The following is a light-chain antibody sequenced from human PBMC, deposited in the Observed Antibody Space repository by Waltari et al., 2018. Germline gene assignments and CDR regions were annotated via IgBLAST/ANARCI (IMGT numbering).Light chain of an antibody. CDR3: SSYGGSNNWV. CDR1: SGDVGGYNS. CDR2: EVS. Sequence: QSALTPPPSASGSPGQSVTISCTGTSGDVGGYNSVSWYQQRPGKVPKLMISEVSKRPSGVPDRFSGSKSGNTASLTVSGLQAEDEAQYYCSSYGGSNNWVFGGGTKLTVL. J-gene: IGLJ3*02. V-gene: IGLV2-8*01.